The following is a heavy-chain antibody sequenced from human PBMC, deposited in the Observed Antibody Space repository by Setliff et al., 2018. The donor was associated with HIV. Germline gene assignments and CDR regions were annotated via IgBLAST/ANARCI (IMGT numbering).Heavy chain of an antibody. CDR3: ARDDRGRVRGVGPFDP. D-gene: IGHD3-10*01. V-gene: IGHV1-18*01. CDR2: INPYNGNT. CDR1: GYTFTSYG. Sequence: ASVKVSCKAFGYTFTSYGISWVRQAPGQGLEWMGWINPYNGNTNYSQKFQGRVTMTTYTSTSTAYVDLRSLRSADTAVYYCARDDRGRVRGVGPFDPWGQGTLVTVSS. J-gene: IGHJ5*02.